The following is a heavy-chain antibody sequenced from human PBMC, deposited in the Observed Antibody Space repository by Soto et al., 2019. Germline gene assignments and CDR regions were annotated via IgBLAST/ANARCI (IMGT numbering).Heavy chain of an antibody. CDR2: IVVGSGNT. CDR1: GFTFTSSA. V-gene: IGHV1-58*01. Sequence: SGKVSCKASGFTFTSSAVQWVRQARGQRLEWIGWIVVGSGNTNYAQKFQERVTITRDMSTSTAYMELSSLRSEDTAVYYCAAWKTMIVVDNWFDPWGQGTLVTVSS. CDR3: AAWKTMIVVDNWFDP. J-gene: IGHJ5*02. D-gene: IGHD3-22*01.